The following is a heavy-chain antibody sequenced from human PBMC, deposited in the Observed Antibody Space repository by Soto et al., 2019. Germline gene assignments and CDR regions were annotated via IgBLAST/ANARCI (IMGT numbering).Heavy chain of an antibody. D-gene: IGHD3-22*01. CDR1: GYTFTDHY. CDR3: AGLDSGAYYDSALDI. CDR2: VNPDSGGI. V-gene: IGHV1-2*02. Sequence: QVQLVQSGAEVKKPGASVKVSCKASGYTFTDHYIHWVRQAPGQGLEWMGWVNPDSGGINYAQKFQGRVTMTRDTSISTAYMELSSLRFDDTAVYYCAGLDSGAYYDSALDIWGQGTMVTVSS. J-gene: IGHJ3*02.